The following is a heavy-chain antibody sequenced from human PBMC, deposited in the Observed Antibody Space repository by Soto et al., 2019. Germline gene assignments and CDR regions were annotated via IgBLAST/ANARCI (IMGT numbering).Heavy chain of an antibody. Sequence: QVQLQESGPGLVKPSGTLSLTCAVSGDSIGRSSWWSWVRQPPWKGLEWIGEIYHTGNTNYNPSQESRVTISVYKSKTSFSLGLTSGTAADTSVYYCARGGLSMVRGAGGGLDVWGQGTTVTVSS. CDR2: IYHTGNT. CDR1: GDSIGRSSW. J-gene: IGHJ6*02. D-gene: IGHD3-10*01. CDR3: ARGGLSMVRGAGGGLDV. V-gene: IGHV4-4*02.